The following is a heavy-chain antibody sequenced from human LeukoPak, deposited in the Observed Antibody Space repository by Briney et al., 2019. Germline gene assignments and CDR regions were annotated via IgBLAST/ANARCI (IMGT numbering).Heavy chain of an antibody. CDR2: ISSSSSYI. J-gene: IGHJ5*02. Sequence: GGSLRLSCAASGFTFSSYSMNWVRQAPGKGLEWVSSISSSSSYIYYADSVKGRFTISRDNAKNSLYLQMNSLRAEDTAVYYCARVPCSGGSCYGNWFDPWGQGTLVTVSS. D-gene: IGHD2-15*01. V-gene: IGHV3-21*01. CDR1: GFTFSSYS. CDR3: ARVPCSGGSCYGNWFDP.